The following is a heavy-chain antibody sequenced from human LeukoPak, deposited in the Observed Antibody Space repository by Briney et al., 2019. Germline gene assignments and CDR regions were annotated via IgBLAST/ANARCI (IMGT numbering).Heavy chain of an antibody. CDR3: ARLLWFGESRFDP. CDR1: GGSISSGGYY. J-gene: IGHJ5*02. Sequence: SETLSLTCTVSGGSISSGGYYWSWIRQPPGKGLEWIGYIYHSGSTYYNPSLKGRVTISVDRSKNQFSLKLSSVTAADTAVYYCARLLWFGESRFDPWGQGTLVTVSS. D-gene: IGHD3-10*01. CDR2: IYHSGST. V-gene: IGHV4-30-2*01.